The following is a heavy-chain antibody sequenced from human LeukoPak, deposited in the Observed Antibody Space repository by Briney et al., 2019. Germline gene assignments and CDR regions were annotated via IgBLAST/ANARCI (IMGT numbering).Heavy chain of an antibody. D-gene: IGHD4-23*01. Sequence: GGSLRLSCAASGFTFSSYAMHWVRQAPGKGLEWVAVISYDGSNKYYADSVKGRFTISRDDSKNTVYLQMNSLRAEDTALYYCARDRGKDYFGDWGQGTQVTVSS. CDR1: GFTFSSYA. V-gene: IGHV3-30-3*01. J-gene: IGHJ4*02. CDR3: ARDRGKDYFGD. CDR2: ISYDGSNK.